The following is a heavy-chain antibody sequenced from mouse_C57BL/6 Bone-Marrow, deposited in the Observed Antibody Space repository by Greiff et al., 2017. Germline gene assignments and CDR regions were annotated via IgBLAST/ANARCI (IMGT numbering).Heavy chain of an antibody. D-gene: IGHD2-4*01. Sequence: EVQLVESGGGLVKPGGSLKLSCAASGFTFSSYAMSWVRQTPEKRLEWVATISDGGSYTYYPDNVKGRFTISRDNAKNNLYLQMSHLKSEDTAMYYCARLITDYWGQGTTLTVSS. V-gene: IGHV5-4*01. CDR1: GFTFSSYA. CDR2: ISDGGSYT. J-gene: IGHJ2*01. CDR3: ARLITDY.